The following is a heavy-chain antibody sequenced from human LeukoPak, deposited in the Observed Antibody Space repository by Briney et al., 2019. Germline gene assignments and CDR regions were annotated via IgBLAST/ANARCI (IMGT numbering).Heavy chain of an antibody. V-gene: IGHV4-59*08. CDR1: GGSISSYY. CDR2: ISDIGSI. J-gene: IGHJ4*02. Sequence: SETLSLTCTVSGGSISSYYWSWIRQPPGKGLEWIAYISDIGSINYNPSLKSRVTISLDTSKNQFSLKLSSVTVADTAVYYCAGHHPRNTVDFWGQGTLVTVSS. D-gene: IGHD2-8*02. CDR3: AGHHPRNTVDF.